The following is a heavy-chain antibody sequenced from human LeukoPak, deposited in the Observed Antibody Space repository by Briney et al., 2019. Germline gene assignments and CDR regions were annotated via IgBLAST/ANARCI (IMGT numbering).Heavy chain of an antibody. CDR1: GFTLSSYT. V-gene: IGHV3-23*01. CDR2: ITTSDGNT. D-gene: IGHD7-27*01. Sequence: GGSLRLSCAASGFTLSSYTMSWVRQAPGKGLEWVSTITTSDGNTYYADSVKGRFTVSGDNSKNTLFLQMNSLRAEDTAVYYCAKDGGLWVSAHWGDSWGRGTLVTVSS. CDR3: AKDGGLWVSAHWGDS. J-gene: IGHJ4*02.